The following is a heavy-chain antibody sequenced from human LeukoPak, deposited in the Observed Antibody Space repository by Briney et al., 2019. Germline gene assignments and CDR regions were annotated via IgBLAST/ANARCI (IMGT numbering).Heavy chain of an antibody. V-gene: IGHV1-69*13. Sequence: EASVKVSCKASGGTFSSYAISWVRQAPGQGLEWMGGIIPIFGTANYAQKFQGRVTITADGSTSTAYMELSSLRSEDTAVYYCARVGEAGSSSDYFDYWGQGTLVTVSS. CDR3: ARVGEAGSSSDYFDY. CDR2: IIPIFGTA. D-gene: IGHD6-6*01. CDR1: GGTFSSYA. J-gene: IGHJ4*02.